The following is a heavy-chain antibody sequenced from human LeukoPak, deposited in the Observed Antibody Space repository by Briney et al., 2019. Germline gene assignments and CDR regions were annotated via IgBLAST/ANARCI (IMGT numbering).Heavy chain of an antibody. CDR2: ISSSSSYI. V-gene: IGHV3-21*01. CDR3: ARDQTPIVVVPAAIDY. Sequence: PGGSLRLSCAASGFTFSSYSMNWVRQAPGKGLEWVSSISSSSSYIYYADSVKGRFTISRDNAKNSLYLQMNSLRAEDTAVYYCARDQTPIVVVPAAIDYWGQGTLVTVSS. J-gene: IGHJ4*02. CDR1: GFTFSSYS. D-gene: IGHD2-2*02.